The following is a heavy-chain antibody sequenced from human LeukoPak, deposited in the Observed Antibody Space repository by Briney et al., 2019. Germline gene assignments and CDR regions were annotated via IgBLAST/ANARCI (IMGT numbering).Heavy chain of an antibody. J-gene: IGHJ4*02. CDR3: ARGPTDSSGPNDY. V-gene: IGHV1-8*02. CDR2: MNPNSGNT. D-gene: IGHD3-22*01. CDR1: GYTFTSYG. Sequence: ASVKVSCKASGYTFTSYGISWVRQAPGQGLEWMGWMNPNSGNTGYAQKFQGRVTMTRNTSISTAYMELSSLRSEDTAVYYCARGPTDSSGPNDYWGQGTLVTVSS.